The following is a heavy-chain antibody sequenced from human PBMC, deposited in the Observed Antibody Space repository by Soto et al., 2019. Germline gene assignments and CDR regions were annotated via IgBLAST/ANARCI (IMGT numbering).Heavy chain of an antibody. CDR2: ISGSGGST. Sequence: EVQLLESGGGLVQPGGSLRLSCAASGFTFSSYAMSWVRQAPGKGLEWVSAISGSGGSTYYADSVKGRFTISRDNSKKTLERQMKGVGGEERAGYFCAKDAHLKRGDAVWGGGNYYYGMDVWGQGTTVTVSS. D-gene: IGHD3-16*01. CDR1: GFTFSSYA. CDR3: AKDAHLKRGDAVWGGGNYYYGMDV. V-gene: IGHV3-23*01. J-gene: IGHJ6*02.